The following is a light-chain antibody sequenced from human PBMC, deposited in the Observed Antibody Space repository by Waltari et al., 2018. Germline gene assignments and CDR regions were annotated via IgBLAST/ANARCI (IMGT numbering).Light chain of an antibody. CDR2: GAS. Sequence: EIVLTQSPGILSLSPGERATLSCRASQSVSRALAWYQQKPGQAPRLLIYGASNRATGIPDRFSGGGSGTDFSLTISRVEPEDFAVYYCQHYVRLPATFGQGTKVEIK. CDR1: QSVSRA. J-gene: IGKJ1*01. CDR3: QHYVRLPAT. V-gene: IGKV3-20*01.